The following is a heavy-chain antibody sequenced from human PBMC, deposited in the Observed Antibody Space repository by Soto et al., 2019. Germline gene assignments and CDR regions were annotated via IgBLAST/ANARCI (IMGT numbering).Heavy chain of an antibody. Sequence: QVHLVQSGAEVKKPGASVKVSCKGSGYAFTTYGITWVRQAPGQGLEWMGWISAHNGNTNYAQKLQGRVTVTGDTSTSTAYMELRSLRSDDTAMYYCARGRYGDYWGQGALVTVSS. J-gene: IGHJ4*02. CDR2: ISAHNGNT. CDR3: ARGRYGDY. V-gene: IGHV1-18*01. D-gene: IGHD1-1*01. CDR1: GYAFTTYG.